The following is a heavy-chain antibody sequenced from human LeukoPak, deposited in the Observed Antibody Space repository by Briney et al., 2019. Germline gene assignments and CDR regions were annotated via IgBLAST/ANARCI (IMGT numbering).Heavy chain of an antibody. CDR1: GFTFSDYN. V-gene: IGHV3-11*04. CDR2: ISRSGSTK. Sequence: PGGSLRLSCAASGFTFSDYNMRWIRQAPGKGLEWVSSISRSGSTKYYADSVKGRFTISRDNAKNSLYLQMNSLGPEDTAVYYCARDPYSGNYGNYYYYYMDVWGKGTTVTISS. J-gene: IGHJ6*03. D-gene: IGHD1-26*01. CDR3: ARDPYSGNYGNYYYYYMDV.